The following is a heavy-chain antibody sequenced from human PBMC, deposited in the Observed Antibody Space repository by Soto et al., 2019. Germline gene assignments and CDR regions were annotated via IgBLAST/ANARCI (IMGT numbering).Heavy chain of an antibody. D-gene: IGHD2-15*01. CDR2: IYYSGST. CDR3: ASQGRGYCSGGSCFNDY. V-gene: IGHV4-39*01. CDR1: GGSISSSSYY. J-gene: IGHJ4*02. Sequence: ASETLSLTCTVSGGSISSSSYYWGWIRQPPGKGLEWIGSIYYSGSTYYNPSLKSRVTISVDTSKNQFSLKLSSVTAADTAVYYCASQGRGYCSGGSCFNDYWGQGTLVTVSS.